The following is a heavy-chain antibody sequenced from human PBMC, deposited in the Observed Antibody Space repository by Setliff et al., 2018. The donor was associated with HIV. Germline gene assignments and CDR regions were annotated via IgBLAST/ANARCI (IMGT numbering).Heavy chain of an antibody. CDR1: GFTFDNVD. D-gene: IGHD1-26*01. CDR3: ATGRLRATSPFDN. Sequence: GGSLSLSCAASGFTFDNVDMNWVRQAPGKGPEWVSSISKNSFSIYYTDSVKGRFTVSRDNARDTWYLQMNSLRAEDTAVYYCATGRLRATSPFDNWGQGTLVTVSS. V-gene: IGHV3-23*01. CDR2: ISKNSFSI. J-gene: IGHJ4*02.